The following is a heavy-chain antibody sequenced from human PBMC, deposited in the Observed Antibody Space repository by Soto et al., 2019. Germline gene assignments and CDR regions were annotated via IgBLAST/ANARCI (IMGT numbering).Heavy chain of an antibody. V-gene: IGHV3-30-3*01. CDR3: ARDHSDYYDSSGYYYWYFDL. CDR1: GFTFSSYA. D-gene: IGHD3-22*01. CDR2: ISYDGSNK. J-gene: IGHJ2*01. Sequence: QVQLVESGGGVVQPGRSLRLSCAASGFTFSSYAMHWVRQAPGKGLEWVAVISYDGSNKYYADSVKGRFTISRDNSKNTLYLQMNSLRAEDTAVYYCARDHSDYYDSSGYYYWYFDLWGRGTLVTVSS.